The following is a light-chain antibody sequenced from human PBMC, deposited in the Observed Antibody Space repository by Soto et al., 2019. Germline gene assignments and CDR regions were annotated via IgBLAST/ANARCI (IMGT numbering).Light chain of an antibody. CDR1: LPISNY. CDR2: AAS. CDR3: MQGKHSPWT. Sequence: DIQMTRSPSSLSASEGDIVTITCRASLPISNYLAWYEQKPGKIPNLLIYAASTLQAGVPERFSGSGSGTDFTLKISRVEAEDVAVYYCMQGKHSPWTFGQGTKVDIK. J-gene: IGKJ1*01. V-gene: IGKV1-27*01.